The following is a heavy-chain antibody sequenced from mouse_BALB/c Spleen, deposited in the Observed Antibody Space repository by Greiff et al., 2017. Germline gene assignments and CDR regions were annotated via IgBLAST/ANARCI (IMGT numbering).Heavy chain of an antibody. CDR3: ARDGGPYYYGSSPNCFFAY. CDR2: INSNGGST. CDR1: GFTFSSYG. Sequence: EVKLVESGGGLVQPGGSLKLSCAASGFTFSSYGMSWVRQTPDKRLELVATINSNGGSTYYPDSVKGRFTISRDNAKNTLYLQMSSLKSEDTAMYYCARDGGPYYYGSSPNCFFAYWGQGTLVTVSA. D-gene: IGHD1-1*01. J-gene: IGHJ3*01. V-gene: IGHV5-6-3*01.